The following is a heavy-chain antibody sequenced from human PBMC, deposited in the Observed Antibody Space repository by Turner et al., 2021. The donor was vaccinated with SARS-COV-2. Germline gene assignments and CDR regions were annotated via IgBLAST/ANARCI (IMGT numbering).Heavy chain of an antibody. CDR2: VDPEDRET. CDR1: GSTLTEIF. J-gene: IGHJ4*02. V-gene: IGHV1-24*01. D-gene: IGHD6-25*01. CDR3: ATDPLGWAGYDY. Sequence: QVQLVQSGAEMKKPGASVKVSCKVSGSTLTEIFIHWVRQAPGKGREWMGGVDPEDRETIYAQKFQGRVTMTEDTSTDIAYMELSSLSSDDTAVYYCATDPLGWAGYDYWGQGTLVTVSS.